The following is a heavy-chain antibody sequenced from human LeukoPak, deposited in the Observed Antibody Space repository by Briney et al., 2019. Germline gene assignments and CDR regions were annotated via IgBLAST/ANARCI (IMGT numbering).Heavy chain of an antibody. CDR3: ARAGNWNDISTFDY. V-gene: IGHV1-2*02. CDR1: GYTFTGYY. J-gene: IGHJ4*02. D-gene: IGHD1-1*01. CDR2: INPNSGGT. Sequence: GASVKVSCKASGYTFTGYYMHWVRQAPGQGLEWMGWINPNSGGTNYAQKLQGRVTMTTDTSTSTAYMELRSLRSDDTAVYYCARAGNWNDISTFDYWGQGTLVTVSS.